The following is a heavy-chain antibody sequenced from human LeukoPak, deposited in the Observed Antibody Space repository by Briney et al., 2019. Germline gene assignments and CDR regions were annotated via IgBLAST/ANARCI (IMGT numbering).Heavy chain of an antibody. D-gene: IGHD2-15*01. J-gene: IGHJ4*02. CDR2: ISGSGGST. CDR1: GFTFSSYA. Sequence: PGGSLRLSCAASGFTFSSYAMSWVRQAPGKGLEWVSAISGSGGSTYYADSVKGRFTISRDNSKNTLYLQMNSLRAEDTAVYYCAKDRSAYCSGGSCYYFDYWGQGTLVTVSS. CDR3: AKDRSAYCSGGSCYYFDY. V-gene: IGHV3-23*01.